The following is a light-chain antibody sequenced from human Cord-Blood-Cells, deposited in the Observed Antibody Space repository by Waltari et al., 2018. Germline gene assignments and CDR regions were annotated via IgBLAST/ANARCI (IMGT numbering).Light chain of an antibody. J-gene: IGLJ2*01. CDR3: GSYAGSYTV. CDR2: DVS. CDR1: SSDVGGYNY. V-gene: IGLV2-11*01. Sequence: QSALTQPRSVSGSPGQSVTISCTGTSSDVGGYNYVSWYQQHPGKAPKLMIYDVSKRPSGSPDRFSGSKAGNTASLTISGLQAEDEADYYCGSYAGSYTVFGGGTKLTVL.